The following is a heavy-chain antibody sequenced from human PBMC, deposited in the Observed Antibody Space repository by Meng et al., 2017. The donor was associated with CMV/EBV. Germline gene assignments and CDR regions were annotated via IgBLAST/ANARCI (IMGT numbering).Heavy chain of an antibody. Sequence: CIVSDGSINSIGNYWTWIRQYPGKGLEWLGFISYSGDTYYNPSLKSRLIISLDLSQNHFSLNLSSVTAADTALYYCARGSGGYYFDYWGQGTLVTVSS. V-gene: IGHV4-31*03. CDR2: ISYSGDT. J-gene: IGHJ4*02. CDR1: DGSINSIGNY. D-gene: IGHD3-10*01. CDR3: ARGSGGYYFDY.